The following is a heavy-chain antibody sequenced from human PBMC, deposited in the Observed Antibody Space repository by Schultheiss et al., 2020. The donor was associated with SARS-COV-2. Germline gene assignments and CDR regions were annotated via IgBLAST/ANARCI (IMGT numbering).Heavy chain of an antibody. V-gene: IGHV1-8*03. CDR2: MNPNSGNT. CDR3: ARGHRGGDWLDY. Sequence: ASVKVSCKASGYTFTSYGINWVRQATGQGLEWMGWMNPNSGNTGYAQKFQGRVTITRNTSISTAYMELSSLRSEDTAVYYCARGHRGGDWLDYWGQGTLVTVSS. D-gene: IGHD2-21*01. J-gene: IGHJ4*02. CDR1: GYTFTSYG.